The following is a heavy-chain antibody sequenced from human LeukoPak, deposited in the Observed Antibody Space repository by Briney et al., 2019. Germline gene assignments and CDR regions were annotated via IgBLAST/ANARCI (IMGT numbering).Heavy chain of an antibody. D-gene: IGHD3-10*01. CDR3: AREPSGSGGYDY. V-gene: IGHV1-2*02. CDR2: ISPNSGGT. Sequence: ASVTVSSKASGFTFSVYYMHWVRQAPGQGLEWMAWISPNSGGTNYVQKFQGRVTVTRDTSISTDYMEISGLTSDDTALYYCAREPSGSGGYDYWGQGTLVTVCS. J-gene: IGHJ4*02. CDR1: GFTFSVYY.